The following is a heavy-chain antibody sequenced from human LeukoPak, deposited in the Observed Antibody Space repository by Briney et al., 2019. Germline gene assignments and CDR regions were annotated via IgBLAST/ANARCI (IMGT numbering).Heavy chain of an antibody. CDR3: ARIPEY. CDR1: GFDFSTYA. V-gene: IGHV3-64*01. J-gene: IGHJ1*01. D-gene: IGHD2-2*01. Sequence: GGSLRLSCAASGFDFSTYAMHWVRLTPGKGLEFVSAISKRGDDTSYGNDVKGRFTISRDNIRNTVDLEMGSLRVDDTGIYYCARIPEYWGQGTVVTVSS. CDR2: ISKRGDDT.